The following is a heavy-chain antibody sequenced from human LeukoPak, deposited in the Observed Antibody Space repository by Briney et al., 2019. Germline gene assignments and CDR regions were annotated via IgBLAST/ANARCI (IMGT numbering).Heavy chain of an antibody. CDR1: GFTFRDYS. CDR2: IARDDYT. J-gene: IGHJ4*02. CDR3: VKERDRGTDVADDFDF. V-gene: IGHV3-23*01. Sequence: GASLRLSCVASGFTFRDYSMAWVRQVPGGGLEWVSAIARDDYTVYPDPLKGRFAISRDNSRNTMYLKMNSLRAEDTAVYYCVKERDRGTDVADDFDFWGQGTLVTVSS. D-gene: IGHD6-19*01.